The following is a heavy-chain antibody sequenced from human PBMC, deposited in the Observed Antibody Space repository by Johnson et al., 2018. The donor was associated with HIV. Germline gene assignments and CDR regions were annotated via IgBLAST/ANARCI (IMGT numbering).Heavy chain of an antibody. CDR1: GFTFSSYW. Sequence: VQLVESGGGVVPPGRSLRLSCAASGFTFSSYWMSWIRQAPGKGLEWVSAISGSGGSTYYADSVKGRFTISRDNSKNTLYLQMNSLRAEDTAIYYCVKGMDSSSWYAFDIWGQGTMVTVSS. CDR3: VKGMDSSSWYAFDI. J-gene: IGHJ3*02. D-gene: IGHD6-13*01. CDR2: ISGSGGST. V-gene: IGHV3-23*04.